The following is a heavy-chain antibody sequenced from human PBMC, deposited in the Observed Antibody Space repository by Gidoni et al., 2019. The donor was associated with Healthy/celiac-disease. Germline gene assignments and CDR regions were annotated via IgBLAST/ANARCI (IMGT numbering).Heavy chain of an antibody. J-gene: IGHJ4*02. CDR1: GFTFDDYA. V-gene: IGHV3-9*01. Sequence: EVQLVESGGGLLQPGRPLSLSCAASGFTFDDYAMHWVRQSPGKGLEWVSGISWNSGSIGYADSVKGRFTISRDNAKNSLYLQMNSLRAEDTALYYCAKDPERWMSSYFDYWGQGTLVTVSS. CDR2: ISWNSGSI. CDR3: AKDPERWMSSYFDY. D-gene: IGHD4-17*01.